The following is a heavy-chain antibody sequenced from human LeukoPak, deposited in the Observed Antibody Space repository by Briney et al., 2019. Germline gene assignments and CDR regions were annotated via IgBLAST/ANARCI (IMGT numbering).Heavy chain of an antibody. CDR1: GGSISSYY. CDR2: IYYSGST. V-gene: IGHV4-59*08. D-gene: IGHD2-8*02. Sequence: PSETLSLTCTVSGGSISSYYWSWIRQPPGKGLEWIGYIYYSGSTNYNPSLKSRVTISVDTSKNQFSLKLTSVTAADTAFYYCARHVLGIRTFDSWGQGTLVTVSS. CDR3: ARHVLGIRTFDS. J-gene: IGHJ4*02.